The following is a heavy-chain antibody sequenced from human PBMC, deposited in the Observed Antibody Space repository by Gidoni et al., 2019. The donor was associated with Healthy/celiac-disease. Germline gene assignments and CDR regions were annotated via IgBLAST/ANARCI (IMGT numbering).Heavy chain of an antibody. CDR3: ERVPSPSYRSSWCFDY. J-gene: IGHJ4*02. CDR2: INPSGGST. D-gene: IGHD6-13*01. V-gene: IGHV1-46*01. CDR1: GSTFTSYY. Sequence: QVQLVQSGAEVKKPGASVKVSCKASGSTFTSYYMHWVRQAPGQGLEWMGRINPSGGSTSYAQKVQGRVTMTRDTSTSTVYMELSSLRSEDTAVYYCERVPSPSYRSSWCFDYWGQGTLVTVSS.